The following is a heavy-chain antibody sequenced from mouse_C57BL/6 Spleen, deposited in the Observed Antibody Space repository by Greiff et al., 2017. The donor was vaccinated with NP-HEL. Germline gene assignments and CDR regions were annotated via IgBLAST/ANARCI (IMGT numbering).Heavy chain of an antibody. V-gene: IGHV1-82*01. Sequence: QVQLQQSGPELVQPGASVRISCKASGYAFSSSWMNWVKQRPGKGLEWIGRIYPGDGDSNSNGKFKGKATLTADKSSSTAYMQLSSLRSEDSAVYCCARGGRLWLAYWGQGTLLTVSA. D-gene: IGHD3-3*01. J-gene: IGHJ3*01. CDR3: ARGGRLWLAY. CDR2: IYPGDGDS. CDR1: GYAFSSSW.